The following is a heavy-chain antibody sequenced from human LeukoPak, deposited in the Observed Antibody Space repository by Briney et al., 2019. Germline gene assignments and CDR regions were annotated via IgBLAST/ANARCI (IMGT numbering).Heavy chain of an antibody. D-gene: IGHD3-9*01. CDR1: GFTFDDYG. Sequence: GGSLRLSCAASGFTFDDYGMSWVRQVPGKGLEWVSGINWNGGSTAYADSVKGRFTISRDNAKNSLYLQMNSLRAEDTAVYYCAREARYFDWLQPTDAFDIWGQGTMVTVSS. CDR3: AREARYFDWLQPTDAFDI. CDR2: INWNGGST. J-gene: IGHJ3*02. V-gene: IGHV3-20*04.